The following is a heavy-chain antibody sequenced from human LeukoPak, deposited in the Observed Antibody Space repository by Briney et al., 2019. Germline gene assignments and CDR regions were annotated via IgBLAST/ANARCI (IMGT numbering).Heavy chain of an antibody. J-gene: IGHJ4*02. CDR1: GFTFSSYS. Sequence: PGGSLRLSCAASGFTFSSYSMHWVRQAPGKGLEWVSYISSSSSVISYADSVKGRFTISRDNAKSSLYLQMNSLRAEDTAVYYCARRAGAYSHPYDYWGQGTLVTVSS. D-gene: IGHD4/OR15-4a*01. CDR3: ARRAGAYSHPYDY. CDR2: ISSSSSVI. V-gene: IGHV3-48*01.